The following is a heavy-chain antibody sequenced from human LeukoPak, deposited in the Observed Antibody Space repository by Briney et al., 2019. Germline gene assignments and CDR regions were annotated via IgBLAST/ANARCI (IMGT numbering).Heavy chain of an antibody. CDR3: ARGPYCSSTSCYTNWFDP. J-gene: IGHJ5*02. V-gene: IGHV4-34*01. CDR1: GGSFSGYY. D-gene: IGHD2-2*02. CDR2: INHSGST. Sequence: PSETLSLTCAVYGGSFSGYYWSWIRQPPGKGLEWIGEINHSGSTNYNPSLKSGVTISVDTSRNQFPLKLSSVTAADTAVYSCARGPYCSSTSCYTNWFDPWGQGTLVTVSS.